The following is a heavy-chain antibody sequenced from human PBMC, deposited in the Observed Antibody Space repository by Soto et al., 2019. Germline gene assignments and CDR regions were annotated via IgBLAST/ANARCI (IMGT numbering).Heavy chain of an antibody. D-gene: IGHD1-26*01. J-gene: IGHJ4*02. CDR2: IDWDDDK. V-gene: IGHV2-70*11. Sequence: SGPTLVNPTQTLTLTCTFSGFSLGTSGMCVSWIRQPPGKALEWLARIDWDDDKYYNASLRTRLTISKDTSKNQVVLTMTNVDPVDTGTYFCARIWGLAGATDYWGPGILVTVSS. CDR3: ARIWGLAGATDY. CDR1: GFSLGTSGMC.